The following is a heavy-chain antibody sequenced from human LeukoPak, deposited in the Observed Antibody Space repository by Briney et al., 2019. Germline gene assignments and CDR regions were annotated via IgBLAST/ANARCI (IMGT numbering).Heavy chain of an antibody. Sequence: GGALRLSFAASGFTFSSYSMNWVPPAPGKELAGISYFSTSSDTISCADSVTGQFTITRDNAKNSLDLQMNSRRAEDTAVYYCARDMVYAFDIWGQGTTVTVSS. V-gene: IGHV3-48*01. CDR1: GFTFSSYS. J-gene: IGHJ3*02. CDR2: FSTSSDTI. D-gene: IGHD2-8*01. CDR3: ARDMVYAFDI.